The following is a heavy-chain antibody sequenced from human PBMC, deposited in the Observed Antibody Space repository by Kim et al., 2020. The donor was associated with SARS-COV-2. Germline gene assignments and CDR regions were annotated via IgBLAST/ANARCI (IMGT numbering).Heavy chain of an antibody. J-gene: IGHJ6*02. V-gene: IGHV1-69*13. Sequence: SVKVSCKASGGTFSSYAISWVRQAPGQGLEWMGGIIPIFGTANYAQKFQGRVTITADESTSTAYMELSSLRSEDTAVYYCARDLVIGSYAPGGYYGMDVWGQGTTVTVSS. CDR1: GGTFSSYA. D-gene: IGHD2-2*01. CDR2: IIPIFGTA. CDR3: ARDLVIGSYAPGGYYGMDV.